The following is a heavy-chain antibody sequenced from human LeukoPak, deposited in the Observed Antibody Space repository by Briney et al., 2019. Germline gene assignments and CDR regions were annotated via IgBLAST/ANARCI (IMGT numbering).Heavy chain of an antibody. CDR3: ARQGRTMVRGVIIRNYYYYYYMDV. Sequence: PETLSLTCTVSGGSISSYYWSWIRQPPGKGLDGIGYIYYSGSTNYNPSLKSRVTMSIDTSKNQFSLKLSSVTAADTAVYYCARQGRTMVRGVIIRNYYYYYYMDVWGKGTTVTISS. CDR1: GGSISSYY. CDR2: IYYSGST. V-gene: IGHV4-59*08. J-gene: IGHJ6*03. D-gene: IGHD3-10*01.